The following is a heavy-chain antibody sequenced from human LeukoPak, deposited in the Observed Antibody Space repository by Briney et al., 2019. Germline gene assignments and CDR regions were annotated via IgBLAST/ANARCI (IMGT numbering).Heavy chain of an antibody. CDR1: GYSISSGYY. V-gene: IGHV4-38-2*02. CDR2: IYHGRST. CDR3: ARTRPTDSSSWDIDAFDI. Sequence: SETLSLTCTVSGYSISSGYYWCWSRQPPGKGLEWIGSIYHGRSTYYNPSLKGRVTISVDTSKNQFSLKLSSVTAADTAVYYCARTRPTDSSSWDIDAFDIWGQGTMVTVSS. J-gene: IGHJ3*02. D-gene: IGHD6-13*01.